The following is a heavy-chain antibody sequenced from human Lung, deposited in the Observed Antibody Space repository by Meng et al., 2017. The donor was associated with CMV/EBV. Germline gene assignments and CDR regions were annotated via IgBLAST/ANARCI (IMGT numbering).Heavy chain of an antibody. Sequence: SXAASGFTFSSYAMHWVRQAPGKGLEWVANIRFDGTNKYHADSVKGRFTISRDNSKNTLYLQMNSLRAEDTAVYYCAKRGDSSGTYAMDVWAQGTXVTVSS. D-gene: IGHD3-22*01. J-gene: IGHJ6*02. V-gene: IGHV3-30*02. CDR1: GFTFSSYA. CDR2: IRFDGTNK. CDR3: AKRGDSSGTYAMDV.